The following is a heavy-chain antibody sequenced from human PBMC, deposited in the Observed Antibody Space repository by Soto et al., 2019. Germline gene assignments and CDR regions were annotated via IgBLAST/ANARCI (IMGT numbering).Heavy chain of an antibody. CDR1: GYSFTSYW. J-gene: IGHJ6*02. Sequence: GESLKISCKGSGYSFTSYWIGWVRQMPGKGLEWMGIIYPGDSDTRYSPSFQGQVTISADKSISTAYLQWSSLKASDTAMYYCARRIAARRNYYYGMDVWGQGTTVTVS. CDR2: IYPGDSDT. D-gene: IGHD6-6*01. CDR3: ARRIAARRNYYYGMDV. V-gene: IGHV5-51*01.